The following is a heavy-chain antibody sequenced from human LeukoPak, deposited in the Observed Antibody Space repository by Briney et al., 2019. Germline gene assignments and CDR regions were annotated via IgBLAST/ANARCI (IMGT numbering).Heavy chain of an antibody. D-gene: IGHD3-10*01. CDR2: IYPSGST. V-gene: IGHV4-38-2*01. Sequence: ASETLSLTCAVPGYSISSGYYWGWIRQPPGKGLEWIGTIYPSGSTNYNPSLKSRVTISVDTSKSQFSLKLSSVTAADTAVYYCARLVWNYYGSGNYYSNWFDPWGQGTLVTVSS. J-gene: IGHJ5*02. CDR1: GYSISSGYY. CDR3: ARLVWNYYGSGNYYSNWFDP.